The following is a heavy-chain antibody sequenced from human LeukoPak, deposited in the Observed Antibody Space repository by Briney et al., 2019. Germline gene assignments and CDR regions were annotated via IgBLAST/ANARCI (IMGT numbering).Heavy chain of an antibody. Sequence: NPGGSLRLSCAASGFTFSIYAMSWVRQAPGKGLEWVANIKQDGSEKYYVDSVKGRFTISRDNAKNSLYLQMNSLRAEDTAVYYCARDFKSLWESIAARPGGFDYWGQGTLVTVSS. D-gene: IGHD6-6*01. CDR2: IKQDGSEK. V-gene: IGHV3-7*01. CDR1: GFTFSIYA. J-gene: IGHJ4*02. CDR3: ARDFKSLWESIAARPGGFDY.